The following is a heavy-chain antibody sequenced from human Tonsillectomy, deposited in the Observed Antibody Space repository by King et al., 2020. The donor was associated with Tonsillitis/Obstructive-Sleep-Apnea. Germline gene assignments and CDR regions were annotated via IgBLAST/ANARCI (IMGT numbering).Heavy chain of an antibody. V-gene: IGHV1-24*01. CDR3: ATHGKYQLLLNYHYMDV. Sequence: QLVQSGAEVKKPGASVKVSCKVSGYTLTELFMHWVRQAPGKGLEWMGGFDPEDGETIYAQQFQGRVTMTEDTSTDTAYMELSSLRSEDTAVYYCATHGKYQLLLNYHYMDVWGKGTTVTVSS. D-gene: IGHD2-2*01. CDR2: FDPEDGET. J-gene: IGHJ6*03. CDR1: GYTLTELF.